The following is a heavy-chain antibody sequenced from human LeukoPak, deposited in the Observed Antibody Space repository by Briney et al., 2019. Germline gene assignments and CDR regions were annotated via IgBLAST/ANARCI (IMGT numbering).Heavy chain of an antibody. CDR3: ASRTGCTNGVCYDYYYYMDV. V-gene: IGHV1-69*05. CDR2: IIPIFGTA. CDR1: GGTFSSYA. J-gene: IGHJ6*03. D-gene: IGHD2-8*01. Sequence: SVKVSCKASGGTFSSYAISWERQAPGQGLEWMGRIIPIFGTANYAQKFQGRVTITTDESTSTAYMELSSLRSEDTAVYYCASRTGCTNGVCYDYYYYMDVWGKGTTVTVSS.